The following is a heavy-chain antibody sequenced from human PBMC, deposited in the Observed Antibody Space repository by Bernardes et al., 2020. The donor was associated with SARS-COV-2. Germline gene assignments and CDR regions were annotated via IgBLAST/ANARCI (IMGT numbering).Heavy chain of an antibody. CDR2: MNPNSGNT. J-gene: IGHJ6*02. V-gene: IGHV1-8*01. CDR1: GYTFTSYD. Sequence: SVKVCCKASGYTFTSYDINWVRQATGQGLEWMGWMNPNSGNTGYAQKFQGRVTMTRNTSISTAYMELSSLRSEDTAVYYCAREKSSSSNYYYGMDVWGQGTTVTVSS. D-gene: IGHD6-6*01. CDR3: AREKSSSSNYYYGMDV.